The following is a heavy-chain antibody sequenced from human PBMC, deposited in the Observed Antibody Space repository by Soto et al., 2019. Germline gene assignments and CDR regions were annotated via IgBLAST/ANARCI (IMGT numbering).Heavy chain of an antibody. V-gene: IGHV1-69*13. J-gene: IGHJ1*01. CDR3: AQALHCVSTSCYVVLQWLLYFQH. Sequence: SVKVSCKASGGTFSSYAISWVRQAPGQGLEWMGGIIPIFGTANYAQKFQGRVAITADESTSTAYMELSSLRSEDTAVYYCAQALHCVSTSCYVVLQWLLYFQHWGQGTQVTVSS. CDR1: GGTFSSYA. CDR2: IIPIFGTA. D-gene: IGHD2-2*01.